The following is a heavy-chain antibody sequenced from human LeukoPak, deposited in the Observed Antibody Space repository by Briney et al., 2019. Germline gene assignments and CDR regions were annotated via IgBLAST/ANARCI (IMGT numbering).Heavy chain of an antibody. Sequence: AGGSLRLSCAAPGFTFSSYSMNWVRQAPGKGLEWVSVIYSGGSTYYADSVKGRFTISRDNSKNTLYLQMNSLRAEDTAVYYCAREPSYYYYMDVWGKGTTVTVPS. CDR3: AREPSYYYYMDV. J-gene: IGHJ6*03. CDR1: GFTFSSYS. V-gene: IGHV3-53*01. CDR2: IYSGGST.